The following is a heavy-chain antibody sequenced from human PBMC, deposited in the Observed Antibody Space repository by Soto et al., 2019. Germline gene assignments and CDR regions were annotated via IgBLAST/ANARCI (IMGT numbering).Heavy chain of an antibody. CDR1: GFTFSSYG. V-gene: IGHV3-33*01. CDR2: IWYDGSNK. CDR3: ARADDFWSGYDYYGMDV. J-gene: IGHJ6*02. D-gene: IGHD3-3*01. Sequence: LRLSCAASGFTFSSYGMHWVRQAPGKGLEWVAVIWYDGSNKYYADSVKGRFTISRDNSKNTLYLQMNSLRAEDTAVYYCARADDFWSGYDYYGMDVWGQGTTVTVSS.